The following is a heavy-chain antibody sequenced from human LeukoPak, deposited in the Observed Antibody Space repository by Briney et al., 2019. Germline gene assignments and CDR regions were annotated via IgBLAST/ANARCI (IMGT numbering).Heavy chain of an antibody. V-gene: IGHV3-74*01. J-gene: IGHJ4*02. Sequence: GGSLTLSCGASGFSFSSYWMHWVRQAPGKELVWVSRINSDGSSTSYADSVKGRFTISRDNAKNTLYLQMNSLRAEDTAVYYCASDIAAAGTVDYWGQGTLVTVSS. D-gene: IGHD6-13*01. CDR2: INSDGSST. CDR1: GFSFSSYW. CDR3: ASDIAAAGTVDY.